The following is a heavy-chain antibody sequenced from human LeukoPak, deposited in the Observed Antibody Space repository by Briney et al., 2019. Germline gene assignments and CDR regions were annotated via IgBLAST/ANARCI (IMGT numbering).Heavy chain of an antibody. CDR2: IIPIFGTA. V-gene: IGHV1-69*05. J-gene: IGHJ4*02. Sequence: GASVKVSCKASGYTFTSYGISWVRQAPGQGLEWMGRIIPIFGTANYAQKFQGRVTITTDESTSTAYMELSSLRSEDTAVYYCARTSNPWELSVCFDYWGQGTLVTVSS. CDR1: GYTFTSYG. CDR3: ARTSNPWELSVCFDY. D-gene: IGHD1-26*01.